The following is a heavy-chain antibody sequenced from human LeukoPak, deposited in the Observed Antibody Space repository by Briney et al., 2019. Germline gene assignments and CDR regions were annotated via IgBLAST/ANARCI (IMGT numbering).Heavy chain of an antibody. Sequence: ASVKVSCEASGYTFTSYDINWVRQATGQGLEWMGWMNPNSGNTGYAQKFQGRVTMTRNTSISTAYMELSSLRSEDMAVYYCARVLSRMITFGGVIVSRYWGQGTLVTVSS. CDR3: ARVLSRMITFGGVIVSRY. D-gene: IGHD3-16*02. J-gene: IGHJ4*02. V-gene: IGHV1-8*01. CDR1: GYTFTSYD. CDR2: MNPNSGNT.